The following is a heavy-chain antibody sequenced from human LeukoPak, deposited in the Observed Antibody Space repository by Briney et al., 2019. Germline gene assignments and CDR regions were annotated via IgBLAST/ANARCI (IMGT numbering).Heavy chain of an antibody. Sequence: SETLSLTCGVYGGSFSAYYWSWIRQPPGKGLEWIGEINHSGGTKYNPSLKSRVSISVDTSRNQFSLKLYSMTAADTAVYYCASETLEMDTIRTFEFWGPGTLVTVSS. CDR3: ASETLEMDTIRTFEF. CDR1: GGSFSAYY. CDR2: INHSGGT. J-gene: IGHJ4*02. D-gene: IGHD5-24*01. V-gene: IGHV4-34*01.